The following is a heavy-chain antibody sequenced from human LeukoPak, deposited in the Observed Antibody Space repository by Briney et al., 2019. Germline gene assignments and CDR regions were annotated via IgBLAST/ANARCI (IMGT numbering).Heavy chain of an antibody. Sequence: PSETLSLTCAVYGGSFSGYYWSWIRQPPGKGLEWIGEINHSGSTNYNPSLKSRVTISVDTSKNQFSLKLSSVTAADTAVYYCARGSLGYDILTGYYIRTNFDYWGQGTLVTVSS. J-gene: IGHJ4*02. V-gene: IGHV4-34*01. CDR2: INHSGST. CDR3: ARGSLGYDILTGYYIRTNFDY. D-gene: IGHD3-9*01. CDR1: GGSFSGYY.